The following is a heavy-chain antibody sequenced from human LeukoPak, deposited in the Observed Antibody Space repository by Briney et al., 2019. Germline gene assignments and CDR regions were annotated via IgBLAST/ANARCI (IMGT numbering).Heavy chain of an antibody. V-gene: IGHV5-10-1*01. J-gene: IGHJ4*02. Sequence: GESLKISCKGSGYSFTSYWISWVRQMPGKGLEWMGRIDPSDSYTNYSPSFQGHVTISADKSISTAYLQWSSLKASDTAMYYCARHATRVSGYYSFDYWGQGTLVTVSS. D-gene: IGHD3-22*01. CDR2: IDPSDSYT. CDR1: GYSFTSYW. CDR3: ARHATRVSGYYSFDY.